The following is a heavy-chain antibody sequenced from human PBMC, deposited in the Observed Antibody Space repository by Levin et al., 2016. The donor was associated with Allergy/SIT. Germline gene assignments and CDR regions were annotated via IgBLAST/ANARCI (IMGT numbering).Heavy chain of an antibody. J-gene: IGHJ6*02. Sequence: VRQMPGKGLEWMGRIDPSDSYTNYSPSFQGHVTISADKSISTAYLQWSSLKASDTAMYYCARQRLPGYCSGGSCYREGGEYGMDVWGQGTTVTVSS. CDR2: IDPSDSYT. CDR3: ARQRLPGYCSGGSCYREGGEYGMDV. D-gene: IGHD2-15*01. V-gene: IGHV5-10-1*01.